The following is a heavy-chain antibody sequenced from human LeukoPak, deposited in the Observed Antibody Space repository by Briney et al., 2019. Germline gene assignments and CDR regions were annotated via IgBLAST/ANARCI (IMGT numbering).Heavy chain of an antibody. CDR3: AKDRVSPGFNWFDP. D-gene: IGHD3-16*01. CDR1: WINLSNHA. V-gene: IGHV3-23*01. J-gene: IGHJ5*02. Sequence: GSLRLFFSTSWINLSNHALSWVRQAPGEGVEVGSAIGGRGDSTYYADSVKGRFTISRDNSKNTVYLQMNSLRADDTAVYYCAKDRVSPGFNWFDPWGQGTLVTVSS. CDR2: IGGRGDST.